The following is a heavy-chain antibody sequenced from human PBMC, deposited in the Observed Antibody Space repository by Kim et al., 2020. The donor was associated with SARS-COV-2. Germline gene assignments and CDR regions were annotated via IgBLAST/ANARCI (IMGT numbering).Heavy chain of an antibody. J-gene: IGHJ4*02. V-gene: IGHV2-70*01. D-gene: IGHD3-9*01. CDR3: ARTDYDILTGYGYFDY. Sequence: SLKTRLTISKDTSKNQVVLTMTNMDPVDTATYYCARTDYDILTGYGYFDYWGQGTLVTVSS.